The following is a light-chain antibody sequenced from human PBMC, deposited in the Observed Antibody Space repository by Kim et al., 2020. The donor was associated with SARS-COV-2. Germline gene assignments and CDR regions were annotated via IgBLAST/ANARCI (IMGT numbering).Light chain of an antibody. J-gene: IGKJ4*01. V-gene: IGKV3-20*01. CDR1: QSVSITY. CDR3: QHYGSSPLT. CDR2: GAA. Sequence: SPGERATLSCRGSQSVSITYLAAYQQRTGQDPRLLIFGAATRAAGIPARCSGSGSGTAFTLTIIRLEPEDFAVDFCQHYGSSPLTFGGGTKVDIK.